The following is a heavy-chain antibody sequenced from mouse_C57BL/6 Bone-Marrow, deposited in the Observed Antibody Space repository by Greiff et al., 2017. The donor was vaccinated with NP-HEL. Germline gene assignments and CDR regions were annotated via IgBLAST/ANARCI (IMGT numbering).Heavy chain of an antibody. CDR1: GYTFTSYW. D-gene: IGHD2-3*01. Sequence: QVQLQQPGAELVKPGASVKLSCKASGYTFTSYWMHWVKQRPGQGLEWIGMIHPNSGSTNYNEKFKSKATLTVDKSSSTAYMQLSSLTSEDSAVYYWARWLLRYFDVWGTGTTVTVSS. J-gene: IGHJ1*03. CDR2: IHPNSGST. V-gene: IGHV1-64*01. CDR3: ARWLLRYFDV.